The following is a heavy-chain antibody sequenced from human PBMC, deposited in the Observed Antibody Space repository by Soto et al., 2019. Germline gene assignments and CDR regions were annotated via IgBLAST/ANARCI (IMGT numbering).Heavy chain of an antibody. CDR3: ARTRSAWSDFRYYSLDV. J-gene: IGHJ6*02. V-gene: IGHV3-30*03. Sequence: GGSLRLSCAASGFTFNSYGMHWVRQGPGNGLEWVAFISYDSTKTYYADSVKGRFTISRDNSNSALYVQMNSLTGEDTAVYYCARTRSAWSDFRYYSLDVWGQGTTVTVSS. CDR1: GFTFNSYG. CDR2: ISYDSTKT. D-gene: IGHD1-26*01.